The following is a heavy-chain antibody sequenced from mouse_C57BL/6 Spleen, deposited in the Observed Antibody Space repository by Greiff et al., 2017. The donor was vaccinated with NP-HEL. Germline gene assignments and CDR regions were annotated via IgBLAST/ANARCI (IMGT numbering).Heavy chain of an antibody. J-gene: IGHJ4*01. CDR1: GYSITSGYY. D-gene: IGHD1-1*01. CDR2: ISYDGSN. Sequence: EVQLQQSGPGLVKPSQSLSLTCSVTGYSITSGYYWNWIRQFPGNKLEWMGYISYDGSNNYNPSLKNRISITRDTSKNQFFLKLNSVTTEDTATYYCARDGPPHYYGSRDYAMDYWGQGTSVTVSS. CDR3: ARDGPPHYYGSRDYAMDY. V-gene: IGHV3-6*01.